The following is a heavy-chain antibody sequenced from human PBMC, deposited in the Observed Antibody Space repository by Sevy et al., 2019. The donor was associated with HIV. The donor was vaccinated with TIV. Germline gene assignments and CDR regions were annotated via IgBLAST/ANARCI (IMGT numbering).Heavy chain of an antibody. J-gene: IGHJ6*02. CDR1: GFTFRSYS. CDR2: ITSSSSFI. CDR3: ARPTSGLSEYEPLDNARFYGMDV. V-gene: IGHV3-21*01. Sequence: GGSLRLSCAASGFTFRSYSMYWVRQAPGKGLEWVSSITSSSSFIFYADSVKGRFTISRDKAKNSLFLQMNSLRAEDTAVYYCARPTSGLSEYEPLDNARFYGMDVWGQGTTVTVSS. D-gene: IGHD1-20*01.